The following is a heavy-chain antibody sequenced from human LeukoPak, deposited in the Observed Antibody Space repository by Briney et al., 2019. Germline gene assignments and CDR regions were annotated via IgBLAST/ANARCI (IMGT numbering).Heavy chain of an antibody. CDR2: VYTGGIT. Sequence: PSETLSLTCTVSGGSISGYYWSWIRQPAGKGLEWIGRVYTGGITTDGPLLKGQVSMSLDPPKNKFSLMLNSVTAAEAAVDYCARVHTLSCSNGAGGTCPYFLDSWGQGILVTVSS. D-gene: IGHD2-15*01. J-gene: IGHJ4*02. CDR3: ARVHTLSCSNGAGGTCPYFLDS. V-gene: IGHV4-4*07. CDR1: GGSISGYY.